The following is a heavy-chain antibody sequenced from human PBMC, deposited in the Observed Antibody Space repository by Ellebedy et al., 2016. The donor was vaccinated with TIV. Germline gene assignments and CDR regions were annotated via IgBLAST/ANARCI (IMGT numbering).Heavy chain of an antibody. CDR1: GYTFTSYD. CDR2: MNPNSGNT. Sequence: ASVKVSXXASGYTFTSYDINWVRQATGQGLEWMGWMNPNSGNTGYAQKFQGRVTMTRNTSISTAYMELSSLRSEDTAVYYCAREASVFDWLPKDAHYGMDVWGQGTTVTVSS. D-gene: IGHD3-9*01. V-gene: IGHV1-8*01. J-gene: IGHJ6*02. CDR3: AREASVFDWLPKDAHYGMDV.